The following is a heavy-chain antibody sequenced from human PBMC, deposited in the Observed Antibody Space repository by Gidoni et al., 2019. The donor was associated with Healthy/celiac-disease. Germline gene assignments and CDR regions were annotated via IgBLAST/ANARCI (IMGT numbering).Heavy chain of an antibody. Sequence: EAQLLESGGGFVQPGGSMRLSCPASGFTFSSYAVRWVRRAPGKGLEWVSAISGSGGSTYYADSVKGRFTISRDNSKNTLYLQMNSLRAEDTAVYYCAKGGGSYRSGGAFDIWGQGTMVTVSS. D-gene: IGHD1-26*01. V-gene: IGHV3-23*01. CDR3: AKGGGSYRSGGAFDI. CDR2: ISGSGGST. J-gene: IGHJ3*02. CDR1: GFTFSSYA.